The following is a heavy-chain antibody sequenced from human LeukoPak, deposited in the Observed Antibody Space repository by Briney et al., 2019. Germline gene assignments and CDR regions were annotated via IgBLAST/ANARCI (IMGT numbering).Heavy chain of an antibody. CDR1: GGSFSGYY. CDR3: ARAMSIAARPTNYYYYMDV. V-gene: IGHV4-34*01. D-gene: IGHD6-6*01. Sequence: PSETLSLTCAVYGGSFSGYYWSWLRQPPGKGLEWIGEINHSGSTNYNPSLKSRVTISVDTSKNQFSLKLSSVTAANTAVYYCARAMSIAARPTNYYYYMDVWGKGTTVTVSS. J-gene: IGHJ6*03. CDR2: INHSGST.